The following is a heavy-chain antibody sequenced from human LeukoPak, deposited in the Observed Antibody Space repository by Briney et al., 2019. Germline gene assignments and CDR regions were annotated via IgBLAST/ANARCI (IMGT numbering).Heavy chain of an antibody. CDR3: VKNVGANEGAY. J-gene: IGHJ4*02. V-gene: IGHV3-23*01. CDR2: ISAGGDKT. CDR1: GFTFSNYA. Sequence: PGGSLRLSCVASGFTFSNYAMSWVRQAPGKGLQWVSAISAGGDKTHYAGSVKGRFTISRDNSRNTLYVQMSSLKADDTAVYYCVKNVGANEGAYWGQGTLVTVSS. D-gene: IGHD4/OR15-4a*01.